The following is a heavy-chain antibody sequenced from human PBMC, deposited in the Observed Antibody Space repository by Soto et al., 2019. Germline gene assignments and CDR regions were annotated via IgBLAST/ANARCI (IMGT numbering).Heavy chain of an antibody. D-gene: IGHD5-12*01. CDR1: GGSISSGGYS. V-gene: IGHV4-30-2*01. CDR3: ARGSYSGYDFAFDI. CDR2: IYHSGST. Sequence: SETLSLTCAVSGGSISSGGYSWTWIRRPPGKGLEWIGYIYHSGSTYYNPSLKSRVTISVDRSNNQFSLQLSSVTAADTAVYYCARGSYSGYDFAFDIWGQGTMVTVSS. J-gene: IGHJ3*02.